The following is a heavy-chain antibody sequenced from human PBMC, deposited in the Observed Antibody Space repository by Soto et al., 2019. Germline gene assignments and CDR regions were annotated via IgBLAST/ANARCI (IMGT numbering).Heavy chain of an antibody. CDR3: ASGLWVLGFDY. D-gene: IGHD3-10*01. Sequence: GGSLRLSCAASGFTFSSYEMNWVRQAPGKGLEWVSYISSSGSTIYYADSVKGRFTISRDNAKNSLYLQMNSLRAEDTAVYYCASGLWVLGFDYWGQRTLVTVSS. J-gene: IGHJ4*02. CDR1: GFTFSSYE. CDR2: ISSSGSTI. V-gene: IGHV3-48*03.